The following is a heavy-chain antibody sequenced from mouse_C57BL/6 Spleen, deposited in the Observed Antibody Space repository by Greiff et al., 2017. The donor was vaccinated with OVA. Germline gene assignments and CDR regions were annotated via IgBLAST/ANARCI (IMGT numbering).Heavy chain of an antibody. CDR3: ARPLVTGTGGFAY. CDR2: ISDGGSYT. CDR1: GFTFSSYA. Sequence: EVHLVESGGGLVKPGGSLKLSCAASGFTFSSYAMSWVRQTPEKRLEWVATISDGGSYTYYPDNVKGRFTISRDNAKNNLYLQMSHLKSEDTAMYYCARPLVTGTGGFAYWGQGTLVTVSA. V-gene: IGHV5-4*01. D-gene: IGHD4-1*01. J-gene: IGHJ3*01.